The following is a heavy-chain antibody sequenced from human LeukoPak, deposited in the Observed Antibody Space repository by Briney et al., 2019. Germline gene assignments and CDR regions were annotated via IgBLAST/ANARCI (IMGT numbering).Heavy chain of an antibody. Sequence: ASVKVSCKASGYTFTSYDFNWVRQATGQRPEWMGWMSPNSGDTGYARKFQDRVTMTRNTSISTAYMELSSLRSDDTAVYYCARGPPHWGYDYWGPGTLVTVSS. CDR3: ARGPPHWGYDY. D-gene: IGHD7-27*01. J-gene: IGHJ4*02. CDR1: GYTFTSYD. V-gene: IGHV1-8*01. CDR2: MSPNSGDT.